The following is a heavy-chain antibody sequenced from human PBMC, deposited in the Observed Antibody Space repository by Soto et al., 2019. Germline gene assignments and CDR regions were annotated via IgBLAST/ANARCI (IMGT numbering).Heavy chain of an antibody. CDR2: IYSGGYT. CDR3: ATRRWWGGY. V-gene: IGHV3-53*01. CDR1: GFTVSNNY. Sequence: EVQLVESGGGLIQPGGSLRLSCAVSGFTVSNNYMSWVRQAPGKGLEGVSVIYSGGYTAYGDSVKGRFTISRDNSNHTLFLQRNSLGAAGPAVFYWATRRWWGGYWGQGTLVTVSS. J-gene: IGHJ4*02. D-gene: IGHD2-15*01.